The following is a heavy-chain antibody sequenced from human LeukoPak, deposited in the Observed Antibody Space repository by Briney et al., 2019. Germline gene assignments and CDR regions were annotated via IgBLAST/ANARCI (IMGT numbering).Heavy chain of an antibody. CDR3: ARGVAVAGTGGSY. CDR1: GYTFTSHG. D-gene: IGHD6-19*01. CDR2: ISAYNGHT. Sequence: ASDKVSCKASGYTFTSHGISWVRQAPGQGLEWMGWISAYNGHTQYAQKLQGRVTMTTDTSTSTAYMELRSLRSDDTAVYYCARGVAVAGTGGSYWGQGTLVTVSS. J-gene: IGHJ4*02. V-gene: IGHV1-18*01.